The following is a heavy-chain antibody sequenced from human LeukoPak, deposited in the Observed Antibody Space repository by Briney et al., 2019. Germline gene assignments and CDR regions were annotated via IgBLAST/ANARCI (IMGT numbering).Heavy chain of an antibody. D-gene: IGHD4-17*01. V-gene: IGHV4-59*01. CDR2: IYYSGST. CDR1: GGSISSYY. J-gene: IGHJ5*02. Sequence: SETLSLTCTVSGGSISSYYWSWIRQPPGKGLEWIGYIYYSGSTNYNPSLKSRVTISVDTSKNQFSLKLSSVTAADTAVYYCARVLGTTVSWFDPWGQGTLVTVSS. CDR3: ARVLGTTVSWFDP.